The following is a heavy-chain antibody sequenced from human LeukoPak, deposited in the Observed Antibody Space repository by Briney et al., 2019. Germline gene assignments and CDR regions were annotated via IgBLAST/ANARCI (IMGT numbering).Heavy chain of an antibody. J-gene: IGHJ5*02. CDR3: GRGANNWNWPGGFDP. CDR1: GGSISSGGYY. Sequence: PSETLSLTCTVSGGSISSGGYYWSWIRQPPGKGLEWIGYIYHSGSTYYNPSLKSRVTISVDRSKNQFSLKLSSVTAADTAVYYCGRGANNWNWPGGFDPWGQGTLVTVSS. CDR2: IYHSGST. D-gene: IGHD1-7*01. V-gene: IGHV4-30-2*01.